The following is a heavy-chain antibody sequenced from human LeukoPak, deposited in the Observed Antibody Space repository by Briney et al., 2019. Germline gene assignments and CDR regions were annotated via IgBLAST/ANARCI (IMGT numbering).Heavy chain of an antibody. D-gene: IGHD3-22*01. J-gene: IGHJ4*02. Sequence: SETLSLTCTVSGVSISSYYWSWIRQPAGKGLEWIGRIHTSGSTNYNPSLKSRVTMSVDTSKNQFSLKLSSVTAADTAVYYCARDGRAYYYDSSGYYPLDYWGQGTLVTVSS. CDR1: GVSISSYY. CDR2: IHTSGST. V-gene: IGHV4-4*07. CDR3: ARDGRAYYYDSSGYYPLDY.